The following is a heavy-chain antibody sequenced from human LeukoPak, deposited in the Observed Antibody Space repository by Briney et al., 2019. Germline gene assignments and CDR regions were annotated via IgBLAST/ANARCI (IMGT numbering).Heavy chain of an antibody. Sequence: ASVKVSCKASGYTFTTYYMHWVRQAPAPGHEWMGIINPSSGSTSYAQKFQGRVTMTRDTSTSTVYMELSSLRSEDTAIYYCARVLGAHRYGSIDHWGQGTLVTVSS. V-gene: IGHV1-46*01. CDR3: ARVLGAHRYGSIDH. D-gene: IGHD5-18*01. J-gene: IGHJ4*02. CDR1: GYTFTTYY. CDR2: INPSSGST.